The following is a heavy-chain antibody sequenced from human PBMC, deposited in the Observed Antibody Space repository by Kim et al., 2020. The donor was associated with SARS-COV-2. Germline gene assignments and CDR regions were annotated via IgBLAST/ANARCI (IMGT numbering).Heavy chain of an antibody. CDR3: ARDGPRGGYCSGGSCYSYFDY. J-gene: IGHJ4*02. D-gene: IGHD2-15*01. Sequence: GGSLRLSCAASGFTFSSYAMHWVRQAPGKGLEYVSAISSNGGSTYYANSVKGRFTISRDNSKNTLYLQMGSLRAEDMAVYYCARDGPRGGYCSGGSCYSYFDYWGQGTLVTVSS. CDR1: GFTFSSYA. V-gene: IGHV3-64*01. CDR2: ISSNGGST.